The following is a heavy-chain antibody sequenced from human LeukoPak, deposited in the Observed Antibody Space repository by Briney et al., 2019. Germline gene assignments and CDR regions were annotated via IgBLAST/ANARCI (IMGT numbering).Heavy chain of an antibody. V-gene: IGHV3-33*06. D-gene: IGHD5-18*01. J-gene: IGHJ4*02. CDR2: IWYDGSNK. CDR3: AKAYWEDTAMEDYFDY. CDR1: RFTFSSYG. Sequence: PGGSLRLSCAASRFTFSSYGMHWVRQAPGKGLEWVAVIWYDGSNKYYADSVKGRFTISRDNSKNTLYLQMNSLRAEDTVVYYCAKAYWEDTAMEDYFDYWGQGTLVTVSS.